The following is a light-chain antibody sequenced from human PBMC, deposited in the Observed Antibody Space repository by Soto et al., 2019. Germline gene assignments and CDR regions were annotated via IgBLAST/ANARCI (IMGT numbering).Light chain of an antibody. CDR2: WAS. CDR1: QSVFFSSNNKNY. V-gene: IGKV4-1*01. Sequence: DIVMTQSPDSLAVSVGERATINCKSSQSVFFSSNNKNYLAWYQQKPGQSPRLLIYWASTRESGVPDRFSGSESGTDYTLTIISLQAEDVAVYYCQQYYSTPYTFGQGTKLEIK. J-gene: IGKJ2*01. CDR3: QQYYSTPYT.